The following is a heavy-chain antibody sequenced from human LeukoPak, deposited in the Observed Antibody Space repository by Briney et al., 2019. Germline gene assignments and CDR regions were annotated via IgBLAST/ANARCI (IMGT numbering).Heavy chain of an antibody. CDR1: GFSLSGYA. CDR3: AKDLTYGDGRWEFVP. J-gene: IGHJ5*02. CDR2: MLSSGSA. D-gene: IGHD4-17*01. Sequence: GGSLRLSCVASGFSLSGYAMSWVRQAPGKGPEWVSGMLSSGSAYYSDSVKGRFTISRDSSKNTLYLQMNSLRPEDTAIYSCAKDLTYGDGRWEFVPWGQGTLVTVSS. V-gene: IGHV3-23*05.